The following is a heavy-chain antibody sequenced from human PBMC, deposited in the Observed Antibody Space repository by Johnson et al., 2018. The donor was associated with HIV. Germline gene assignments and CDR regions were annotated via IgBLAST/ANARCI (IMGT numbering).Heavy chain of an antibody. J-gene: IGHJ3*02. D-gene: IGHD7-27*01. CDR1: GFTLTTHW. V-gene: IGHV3-74*01. CDR2: INRDGSTT. CDR3: ARREPILGIVRNAFDI. Sequence: VQLVESGGGLVQPGGSLRLSCAASGFTLTTHWMHWVRQAPGKGLVWVSRINRDGSTTDYADSVTGRFTISRDNSKNTLYLQMNSLRAEDTAVYYCARREPILGIVRNAFDIWGQGTMVTVSS.